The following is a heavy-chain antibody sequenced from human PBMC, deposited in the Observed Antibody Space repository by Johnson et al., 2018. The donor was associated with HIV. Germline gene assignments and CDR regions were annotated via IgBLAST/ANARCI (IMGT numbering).Heavy chain of an antibody. CDR3: ARGGSRTTILGVDINLGGFDI. D-gene: IGHD3-3*01. CDR2: IGTAGDT. Sequence: VQLVESGGGLVQPGGSLRLSCAASGFTFSNYGMHWVRQAPGKGLEWVSTIGTAGDTYYVGSVKGLFTISRENAKNSVYRQMNSLRAGDTAVYYCARGGSRTTILGVDINLGGFDIWGQGTMVTVSS. J-gene: IGHJ3*02. V-gene: IGHV3-13*01. CDR1: GFTFSNYG.